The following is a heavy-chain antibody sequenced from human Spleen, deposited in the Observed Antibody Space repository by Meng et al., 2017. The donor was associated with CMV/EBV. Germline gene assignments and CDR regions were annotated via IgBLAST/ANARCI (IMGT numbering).Heavy chain of an antibody. CDR3: TRSQFSVALFYYYHMDV. D-gene: IGHD2-15*01. CDR2: IRSQAYTGTT. Sequence: GESLKISCTGSGFTFGDHAMSWVRQAPGKGLEWVGFIRSQAYTGTTEYAASVKGRFTISRDDSKYIAYLQMDNLKNEDTAVYYCTRSQFSVALFYYYHMDVWGRGTTVTVSS. V-gene: IGHV3-49*04. CDR1: GFTFGDHA. J-gene: IGHJ6*03.